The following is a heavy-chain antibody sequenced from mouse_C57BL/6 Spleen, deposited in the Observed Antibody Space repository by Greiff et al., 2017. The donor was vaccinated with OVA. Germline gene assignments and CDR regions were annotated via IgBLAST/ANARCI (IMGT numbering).Heavy chain of an antibody. Sequence: EVKLMESEGGLVQPGSSMKLSCTASGFTFSDYYMAWVRQVPEKGLEWVANINYDGSSTYYLDSLKSRFIISRDNAKNILYLQMSSLKSEDTATYYCARDLDALDYWGQGTTLTVSS. CDR1: GFTFSDYY. J-gene: IGHJ2*01. D-gene: IGHD2-3*01. CDR2: INYDGSST. V-gene: IGHV5-16*01. CDR3: ARDLDALDY.